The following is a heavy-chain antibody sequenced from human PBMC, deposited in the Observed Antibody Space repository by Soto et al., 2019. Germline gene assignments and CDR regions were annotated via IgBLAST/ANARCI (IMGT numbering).Heavy chain of an antibody. J-gene: IGHJ4*02. CDR2: IKSKTDVGTT. CDR1: GFTFSNAW. D-gene: IGHD6-19*01. V-gene: IGHV3-15*01. Sequence: EVQLVESGGGLVKPGGSLRLSCAASGFTFSNAWMSWVRQAPGKGLEWVGRIKSKTDVGTTDYAAPVKGRFTISRDDSKNTLYLQMNSLTFEDTAVYYCTTYSSGWGWGQGTLVTVSS. CDR3: TTYSSGWG.